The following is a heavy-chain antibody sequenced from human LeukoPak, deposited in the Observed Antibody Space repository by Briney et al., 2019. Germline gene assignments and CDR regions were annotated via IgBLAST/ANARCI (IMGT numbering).Heavy chain of an antibody. Sequence: ASVKVSCKASGGTFSSYAISWVRQAPGQGLEWMGRIIPIFGTANYAQKFQGRVTITTDESTSTAYMELSSLRSEDTAVYYCARDRRYYYGSGSYRYYFDYWGQGTLVTVSS. CDR2: IIPIFGTA. CDR3: ARDRRYYYGSGSYRYYFDY. CDR1: GGTFSSYA. V-gene: IGHV1-69*05. D-gene: IGHD3-10*01. J-gene: IGHJ4*02.